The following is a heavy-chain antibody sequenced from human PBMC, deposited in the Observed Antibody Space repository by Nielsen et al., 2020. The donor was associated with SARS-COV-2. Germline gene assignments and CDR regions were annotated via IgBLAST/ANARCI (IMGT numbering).Heavy chain of an antibody. CDR2: ISGSGGST. CDR3: AKGSRSTVGATTGFDY. J-gene: IGHJ4*02. Sequence: GESLKISCAASGFTFSSYAMSWVRQAPGKGLEWVSAISGSGGSTYYADSVKGRFTISRDNSKNTLYLQMNSLRAEDTAVYYCAKGSRSTVGATTGFDYWGQGTLVTVSS. D-gene: IGHD1-26*01. V-gene: IGHV3-23*01. CDR1: GFTFSSYA.